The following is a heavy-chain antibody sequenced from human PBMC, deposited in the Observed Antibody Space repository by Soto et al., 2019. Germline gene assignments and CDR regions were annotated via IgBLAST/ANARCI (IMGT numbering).Heavy chain of an antibody. J-gene: IGHJ5*02. Sequence: ASVKVSCKASGYTFTSYGISWVRQAPGQGLEWMGWISAYNGNTNYAQKLQGRVTMTTDTSTSTAYMELRSLRSDDTAVYYCAGIAAAGSWFDPWGQGTLVTVSS. CDR2: ISAYNGNT. V-gene: IGHV1-18*01. CDR3: AGIAAAGSWFDP. D-gene: IGHD6-13*01. CDR1: GYTFTSYG.